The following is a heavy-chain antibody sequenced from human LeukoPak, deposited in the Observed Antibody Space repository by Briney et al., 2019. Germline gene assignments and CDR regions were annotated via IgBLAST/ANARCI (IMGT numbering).Heavy chain of an antibody. V-gene: IGHV3-23*01. D-gene: IGHD5-12*01. CDR1: GFTFSSYA. J-gene: IGHJ4*02. CDR3: AKTSPWLRPRGGFDY. CDR2: ISGSGGST. Sequence: TGGSLRLSCAASGFTFSSYAMSWVRQAPGKGLEWVSAISGSGGSTYYADSVKGRFTISRDNSKNTLYLQMNSLKAEDTAVYYCAKTSPWLRPRGGFDYWGQGTLVTVSS.